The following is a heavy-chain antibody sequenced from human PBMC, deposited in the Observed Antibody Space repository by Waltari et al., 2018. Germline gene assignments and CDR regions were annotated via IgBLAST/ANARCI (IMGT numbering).Heavy chain of an antibody. CDR1: GFTFTDYG. V-gene: IGHV3-20*04. D-gene: IGHD6-19*01. CDR2: INWSGART. J-gene: IGHJ4*02. Sequence: EVQLVESGGGMVRQGGSLRLSCAASGFTFTDYGMGWVRQVPGKGLEWVSGINWSGARTSYADSVMGRFTVSRDNAMNSLYLEMSSLRAEDTALYYCVREVFGSGWRESYFFDYWGQGTLVTVSS. CDR3: VREVFGSGWRESYFFDY.